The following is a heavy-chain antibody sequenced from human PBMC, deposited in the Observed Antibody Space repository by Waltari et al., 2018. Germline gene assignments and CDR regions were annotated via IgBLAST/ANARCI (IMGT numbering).Heavy chain of an antibody. CDR3: ARNPRYDSPD. J-gene: IGHJ4*02. V-gene: IGHV3-66*02. D-gene: IGHD3-22*01. Sequence: EVQLAESGGGLVQPGGSLRISCAASGFTVSNSYMSWVRQAPGKGLEWVSLSYSGGYRQYADSVKGRVTISRDNSKNTLYLQMNSLRVEDTAVYYCARNPRYDSPDWGQGTLVTVSS. CDR1: GFTVSNSY. CDR2: SYSGGYR.